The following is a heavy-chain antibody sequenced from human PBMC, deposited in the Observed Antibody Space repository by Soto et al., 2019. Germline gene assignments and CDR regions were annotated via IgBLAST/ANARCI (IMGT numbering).Heavy chain of an antibody. V-gene: IGHV4-59*08. CDR3: ARHLGNYGGWAFDY. CDR2: IYYSGST. D-gene: IGHD4-17*01. Sequence: SETLSLTCTVSGGTISSWYWSWIRQPPGKGLEWIGYIYYSGSTNCNPSLKSRVTISVDTSKNQFSLKLSSVTATDTAIYYCARHLGNYGGWAFDYWGQGTLVTVSS. CDR1: GGTISSWY. J-gene: IGHJ4*02.